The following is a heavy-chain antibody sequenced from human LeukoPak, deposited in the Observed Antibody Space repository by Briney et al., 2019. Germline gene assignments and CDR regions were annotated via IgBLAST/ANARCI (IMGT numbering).Heavy chain of an antibody. V-gene: IGHV1-46*01. J-gene: IGHJ6*02. CDR1: GYTFTGYY. CDR2: INPSGGST. CDR3: AREVSLCMAAAGTSLLGYGMDV. D-gene: IGHD6-13*01. Sequence: PSASVKVSCKASGYTFTGYYMHWVRQAPGQGLEWMGIINPSGGSTSYAQKFQGRVTMTRDTSTSTVYMELSSLRSEDTAVYYCAREVSLCMAAAGTSLLGYGMDVWGQGTTVTVSS.